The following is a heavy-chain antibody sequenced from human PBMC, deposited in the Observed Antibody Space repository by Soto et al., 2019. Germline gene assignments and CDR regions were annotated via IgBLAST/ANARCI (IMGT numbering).Heavy chain of an antibody. CDR2: IIPILGIA. CDR1: GGTFSSYA. V-gene: IGHV1-69*10. Sequence: ASVKVSCKASGGTFSSYAISWVRQAPGQGLEWMGGIIPILGIANYAQKFQGRVTITADKSTSTAYMELSSLRSEDTAVYYCAGVVGATRGPFYYYYGMDVWGQGTTVTVSS. J-gene: IGHJ6*02. CDR3: AGVVGATRGPFYYYYGMDV. D-gene: IGHD1-26*01.